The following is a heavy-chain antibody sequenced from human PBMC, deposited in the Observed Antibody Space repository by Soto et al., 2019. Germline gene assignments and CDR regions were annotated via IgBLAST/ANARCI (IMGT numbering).Heavy chain of an antibody. CDR3: ARGGYYYDSSGYYLIDY. CDR2: IYYSGST. D-gene: IGHD3-22*01. Sequence: SETLFLTXTVSGGSISSYYWSWIRQPPGKGLEWIGYIYYSGSTNYNPSLKSRVTISVDTSKNQFSLKLSSVTAADTAVYYCARGGYYYDSSGYYLIDYGGQGTLDTVSS. V-gene: IGHV4-59*01. CDR1: GGSISSYY. J-gene: IGHJ4*02.